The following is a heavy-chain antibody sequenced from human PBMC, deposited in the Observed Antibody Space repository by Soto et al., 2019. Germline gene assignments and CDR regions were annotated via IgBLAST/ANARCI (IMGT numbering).Heavy chain of an antibody. V-gene: IGHV3-74*01. J-gene: IGHJ4*02. CDR3: AKRGVDTFGLSY. Sequence: EVQLVESGGGLVQPGGSLRLSWAVSGFTFSSFWMHWVRQAPGEGLVWVSRINTDGSSTSYADSVKGRFTISRDNAKNTLYLQMNSLRVEETAMYYCAKRGVDTFGLSYWGQGTLVTVSS. CDR2: INTDGSST. CDR1: GFTFSSFW. D-gene: IGHD3-10*01.